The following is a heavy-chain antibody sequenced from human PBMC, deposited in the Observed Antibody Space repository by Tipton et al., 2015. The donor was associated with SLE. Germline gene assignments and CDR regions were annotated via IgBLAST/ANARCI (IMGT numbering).Heavy chain of an antibody. Sequence: TLSLTCTVSGGSISSSSYYWGWIRQPPGKGLEWIGSIYYSGSTYYNPSLKSRVTISDGTSKNQFSLKLSSVTAADTAMYHCARVTGGGFESSGYPFDYWGQGILVTVSS. CDR1: GGSISSSSYY. V-gene: IGHV4-39*07. J-gene: IGHJ4*02. CDR2: IYYSGST. D-gene: IGHD3-22*01. CDR3: ARVTGGGFESSGYPFDY.